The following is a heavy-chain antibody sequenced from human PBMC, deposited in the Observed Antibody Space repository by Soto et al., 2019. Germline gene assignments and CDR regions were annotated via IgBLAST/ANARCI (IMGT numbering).Heavy chain of an antibody. CDR2: ISWNSGSI. CDR3: AKADYSNYPSHYFDY. V-gene: IGHV3-9*01. Sequence: PGGSLRLSCAASGFTFDDYAMHWVRQAPGKGLEWVSGISWNSGSIGYADSVKGRFTISRDNAKNSLYLQMNSLRAEDTALYYCAKADYSNYPSHYFDYWGQGTLVTVSS. D-gene: IGHD4-4*01. J-gene: IGHJ4*02. CDR1: GFTFDDYA.